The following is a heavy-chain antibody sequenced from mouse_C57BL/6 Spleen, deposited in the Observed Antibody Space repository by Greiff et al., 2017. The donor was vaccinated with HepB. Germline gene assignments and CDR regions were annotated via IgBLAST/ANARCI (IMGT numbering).Heavy chain of an antibody. Sequence: EVQGVESGGGLVKPGGSLKLSCAASGFTFSSYAMSWVRQTPEKRLEWVATISDGGSYTYYPDNVKGRFTISRDNAKNNLYLQMSHLKSEDTAMYYCARDLPIYAMDYWGQGTSVTVSS. CDR1: GFTFSSYA. CDR3: ARDLPIYAMDY. CDR2: ISDGGSYT. J-gene: IGHJ4*01. V-gene: IGHV5-4*01.